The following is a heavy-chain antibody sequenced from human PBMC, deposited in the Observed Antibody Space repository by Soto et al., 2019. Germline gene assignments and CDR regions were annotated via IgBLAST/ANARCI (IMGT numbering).Heavy chain of an antibody. CDR1: GGSISSSSYY. D-gene: IGHD2-8*01. V-gene: IGHV4-39*01. J-gene: IGHJ4*02. CDR3: ARLARYCTNGVCYTFYFDY. Sequence: QLQLQESGPGLVKPSETLSLTCAVSGGSISSSSYYWGWIRQPPGKGLEWIGNFYYGGSTYYNPSLKSRVTIYVDTSKKQFSLTLSSVTAADTAVYYCARLARYCTNGVCYTFYFDYWGQGTLVTVSS. CDR2: FYYGGST.